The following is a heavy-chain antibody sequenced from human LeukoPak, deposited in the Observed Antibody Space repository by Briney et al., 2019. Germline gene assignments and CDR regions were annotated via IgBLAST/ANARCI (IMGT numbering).Heavy chain of an antibody. Sequence: GGSLRLSCAASGFAFSSHWMHWVRQAPGKGLQWVSSISGSDDSTYYADSVKGRFTISRDNSKNTLYLQMNSLRAEDTAVYYCAKIDWYYFDSWGQGTLVTVSS. CDR2: ISGSDDST. D-gene: IGHD3-9*01. CDR3: AKIDWYYFDS. V-gene: IGHV3-23*01. CDR1: GFAFSSHW. J-gene: IGHJ4*02.